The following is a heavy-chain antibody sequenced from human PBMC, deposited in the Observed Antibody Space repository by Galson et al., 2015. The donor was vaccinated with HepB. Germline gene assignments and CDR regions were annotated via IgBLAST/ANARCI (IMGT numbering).Heavy chain of an antibody. CDR2: ISYDGSNK. CDR3: AKPIQGHYYYYGMDV. CDR1: GFTFSSYG. V-gene: IGHV3-30*18. J-gene: IGHJ6*02. Sequence: SLRLSCAASGFTFSSYGMHWVRQAPGKGLEWVAVISYDGSNKYYADSVKGRFTISRDNSKNTLYLQMNSLRAEDTAVYYCAKPIQGHYYYYGMDVWGQGTTVTVSS. D-gene: IGHD5-18*01.